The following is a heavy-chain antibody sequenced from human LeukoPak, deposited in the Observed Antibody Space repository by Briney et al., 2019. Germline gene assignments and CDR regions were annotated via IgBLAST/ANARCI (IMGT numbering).Heavy chain of an antibody. D-gene: IGHD3-22*01. V-gene: IGHV3-30*03. CDR2: ISYDGSNK. Sequence: PGGSLRLSCAASGFTFSSYGMHWVRQAPGKGLEWVAVISYDGSNKYYADSVKGRFTISRDNSENTLYLQMNSLRAEDTAVYYCARDPYYYDSSGYSGIFDYWGQGTLVTVSS. CDR3: ARDPYYYDSSGYSGIFDY. J-gene: IGHJ4*02. CDR1: GFTFSSYG.